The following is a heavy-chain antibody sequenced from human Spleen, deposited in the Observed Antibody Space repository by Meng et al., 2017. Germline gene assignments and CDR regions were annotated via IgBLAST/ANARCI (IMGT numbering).Heavy chain of an antibody. J-gene: IGHJ4*02. Sequence: SVKVSCKAPGGIFSNYVIGWVRQAPGQGLEWRGGINAVFGTTNYAQKFQDRVTMTSDESTSTVYMELTRLTSEDTAVYFCARKAGNYISTACYALDYWGQGTLVTVSS. CDR3: ARKAGNYISTACYALDY. V-gene: IGHV1-69*13. D-gene: IGHD2-2*01. CDR2: INAVFGTT. CDR1: GGIFSNYV.